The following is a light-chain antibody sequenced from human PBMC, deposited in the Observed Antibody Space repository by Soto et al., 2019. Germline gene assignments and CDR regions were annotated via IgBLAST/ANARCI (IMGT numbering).Light chain of an antibody. Sequence: ITCRASQTISTHLNWYQQKPGKAPNLLIYDASTLQSGVASRFSGSGSGTEFTLIISGLQPDDSATYYCQQYTNTNNPWMFGQGTKVDIK. CDR3: QQYTNTNNPWM. CDR2: DAS. CDR1: QTISTH. V-gene: IGKV1-5*01. J-gene: IGKJ1*01.